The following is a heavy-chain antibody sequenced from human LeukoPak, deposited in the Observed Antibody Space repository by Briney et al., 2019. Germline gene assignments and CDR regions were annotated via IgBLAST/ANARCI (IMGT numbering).Heavy chain of an antibody. D-gene: IGHD1-26*01. Sequence: GGSLRLSCAASGFTFSSYWMHWVRQAPGKGLVWVSRINTDGSSTSYADSVKGRFTISRDNAKNSLYLQMNSLRAEDTAVYYCARDIVGAYPNAFDIWGQGTMVTVSS. V-gene: IGHV3-74*01. CDR2: INTDGSST. CDR1: GFTFSSYW. J-gene: IGHJ3*02. CDR3: ARDIVGAYPNAFDI.